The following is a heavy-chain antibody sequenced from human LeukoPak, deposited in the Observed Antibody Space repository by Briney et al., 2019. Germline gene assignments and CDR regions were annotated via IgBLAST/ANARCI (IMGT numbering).Heavy chain of an antibody. CDR2: ISSSSSTI. Sequence: GGSLRLSCAASGFTFSSYSMNWVRQAPGKGLEWVSYISSSSSTIYYADSVKGRFTISRDNARNSLYLQMNSLRAEDTAVYYCARTVHLERPVPLRNYYYMDVWGKGTTVTISS. J-gene: IGHJ6*03. CDR3: ARTVHLERPVPLRNYYYMDV. CDR1: GFTFSSYS. V-gene: IGHV3-48*01. D-gene: IGHD1-1*01.